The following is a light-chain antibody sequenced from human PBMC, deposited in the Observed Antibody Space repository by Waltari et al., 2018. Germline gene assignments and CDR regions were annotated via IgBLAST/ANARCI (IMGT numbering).Light chain of an antibody. CDR3: QHYESLPVT. CDR2: HAS. J-gene: IGKJ1*01. V-gene: IGKV3-20*01. CDR1: QSISKY. Sequence: EIVLTQSPGTLSLSPGGRATLPCRASQSISKYLAWYQQKPGQAPRLLIYHASSRAAGIPDRFSGSGSGTDFSLSISRLEPEDFAVYYCQHYESLPVTFGQGTKVEIK.